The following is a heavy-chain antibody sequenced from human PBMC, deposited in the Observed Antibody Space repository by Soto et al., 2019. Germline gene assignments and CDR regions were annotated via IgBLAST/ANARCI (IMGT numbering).Heavy chain of an antibody. CDR1: GFTFSSYG. D-gene: IGHD3-22*01. V-gene: IGHV3-30*18. Sequence: QVQLVESGGGVVQPGRSLRLSCAASGFTFSSYGMHWVRQAPGKGLEWVAVISYDESNKYYADSVKGRFTISRDNSKNTQYLQMNSLRAEDTAVYYCTKGVVVITSYFQHWGQGTLVTVSS. J-gene: IGHJ1*01. CDR3: TKGVVVITSYFQH. CDR2: ISYDESNK.